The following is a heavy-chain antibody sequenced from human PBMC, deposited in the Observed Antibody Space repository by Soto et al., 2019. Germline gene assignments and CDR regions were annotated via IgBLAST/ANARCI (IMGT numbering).Heavy chain of an antibody. CDR2: ISAYNGNT. V-gene: IGHV1-18*01. CDR3: ARAVEMATIRTFFDY. Sequence: QVQLVQSGAEVKKPGASVKVSCKASGYTFTSYGISWVRQAPGQGLEWMGWISAYNGNTNYAQKLQGRVTMTTDTSTSTGYMELRSLRSDDTAVYYCARAVEMATIRTFFDYWGQGTLVTVSS. CDR1: GYTFTSYG. J-gene: IGHJ4*02. D-gene: IGHD5-12*01.